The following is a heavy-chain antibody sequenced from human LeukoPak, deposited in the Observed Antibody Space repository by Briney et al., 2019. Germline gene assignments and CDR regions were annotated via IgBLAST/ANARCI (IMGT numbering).Heavy chain of an antibody. CDR2: INHSGTTT. V-gene: IGHV4-4*02. J-gene: IGHJ5*02. CDR3: ARHPDYYDSSGYGDWFDP. D-gene: IGHD3-22*01. Sequence: SGTLSLTCAVSGYSVSSGYWWSWVRQSPGKGLEWIGEINHSGTTTNYNPSLKSRVAISLDKPNNQFSLEVTSVTAADTAVYYCARHPDYYDSSGYGDWFDPWGQGTLVTVSS. CDR1: GYSVSSGYW.